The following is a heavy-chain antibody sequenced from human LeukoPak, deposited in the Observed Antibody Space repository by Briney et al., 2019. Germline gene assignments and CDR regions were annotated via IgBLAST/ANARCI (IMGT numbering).Heavy chain of an antibody. CDR3: AREVRHCSSTSCYTPTRYYYYYGMDV. CDR2: IYHSGST. J-gene: IGHJ6*02. CDR1: GGSISSGGYS. D-gene: IGHD2-2*02. V-gene: IGHV4-30-2*01. Sequence: SETLSLTCAVSGGSISSGGYSWSWIRQPPGKGLEWIGYIYHSGSTYYNPSLKSRVTISVDTSKNQFSLKLSSVTAADTAVYYCAREVRHCSSTSCYTPTRYYYYYGMDVWGQGTTVTVSS.